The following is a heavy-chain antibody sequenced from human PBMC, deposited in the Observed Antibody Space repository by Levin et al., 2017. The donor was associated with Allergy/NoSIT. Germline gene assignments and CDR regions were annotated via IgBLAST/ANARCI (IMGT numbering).Heavy chain of an antibody. Sequence: GGSLRLSCAASGFTFSSYWMTWVRQAPGKGLEWVANIKQDGSEKYYVDSVKGRFTISRDNAKNSLYLQMNSLRAEDTAVYYCARYYNSGPIGYWGQGTLVTVSS. CDR1: GFTFSSYW. D-gene: IGHD3-10*01. J-gene: IGHJ4*02. CDR3: ARYYNSGPIGY. CDR2: IKQDGSEK. V-gene: IGHV3-7*01.